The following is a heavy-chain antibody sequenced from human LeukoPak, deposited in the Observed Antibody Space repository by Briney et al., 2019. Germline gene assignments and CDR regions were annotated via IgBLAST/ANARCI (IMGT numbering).Heavy chain of an antibody. D-gene: IGHD6-13*01. Sequence: SETLSLTCTVSGGSISSYYWSWIRQPPGKGLEWIGYIYYSGSTNYNPSLKSRVTISVDTSKNQFSLKLSSMTAADTAVYYCAREAYSSSWSNWFDPWGQGTLVTVSS. CDR3: AREAYSSSWSNWFDP. J-gene: IGHJ5*02. CDR2: IYYSGST. CDR1: GGSISSYY. V-gene: IGHV4-59*01.